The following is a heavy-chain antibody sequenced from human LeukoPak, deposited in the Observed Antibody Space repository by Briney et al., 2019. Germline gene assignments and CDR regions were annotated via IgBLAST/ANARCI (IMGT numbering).Heavy chain of an antibody. Sequence: GASVKVSCKASGGTFISHAITWVRQAPGQGLEWMGRIIPVIGLGNNAPKFQDRVTVTADKSTNTVYMELNSLTSEDTAIYYCARADDSSGYYPCYWGQGTLVTVSS. CDR1: GGTFISHA. D-gene: IGHD3-22*01. V-gene: IGHV1-69*04. CDR2: IIPVIGLG. CDR3: ARADDSSGYYPCY. J-gene: IGHJ4*02.